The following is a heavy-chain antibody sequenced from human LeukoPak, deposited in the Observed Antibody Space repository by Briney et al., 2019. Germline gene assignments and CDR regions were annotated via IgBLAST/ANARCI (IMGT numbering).Heavy chain of an antibody. CDR2: IYYSGNT. Sequence: SSETLSLTCTVSGGSISSRDNYWGWFRQPPGKGLEWIGSIYYSGNTYYNPSLESRVTISVDTSKNQFSLKVSSATAADTAAYYCARQDTLTHYYVMDVWGQGTTVTVSS. J-gene: IGHJ6*02. CDR3: ARQDTLTHYYVMDV. CDR1: GGSISSRDNY. V-gene: IGHV4-39*01. D-gene: IGHD4-17*01.